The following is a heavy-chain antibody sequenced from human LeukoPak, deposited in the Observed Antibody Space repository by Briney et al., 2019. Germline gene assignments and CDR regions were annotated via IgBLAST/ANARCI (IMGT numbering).Heavy chain of an antibody. D-gene: IGHD5-18*01. CDR3: TTEGYSYGYHAFDI. J-gene: IGHJ3*02. Sequence: GGSLRLSCAASGFTFSSYAMNWVRQAPGKGLEWVSGISSSGGSTYYADSVKGRITISRDNSKNTLYLQMNSLKTEDTAVYYCTTEGYSYGYHAFDIWGQGTMVTVSS. CDR2: ISSSGGST. V-gene: IGHV3-23*01. CDR1: GFTFSSYA.